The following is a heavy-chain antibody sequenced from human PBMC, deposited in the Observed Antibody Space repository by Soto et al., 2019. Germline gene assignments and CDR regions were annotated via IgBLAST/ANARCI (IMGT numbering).Heavy chain of an antibody. CDR2: MYYSGST. CDR3: ARDTLSRFGSGYYIGGNYYYGMDV. Sequence: PSETLSLTCTVSGGAISSYYWSWIRQPPGKGLEWIGYMYYSGSTKYNPSLKSRVTISIDTSKIQFSLKLSSVTAADTAVYYCARDTLSRFGSGYYIGGNYYYGMDVWGQGTTVTVS. D-gene: IGHD3-3*01. CDR1: GGAISSYY. J-gene: IGHJ6*02. V-gene: IGHV4-59*01.